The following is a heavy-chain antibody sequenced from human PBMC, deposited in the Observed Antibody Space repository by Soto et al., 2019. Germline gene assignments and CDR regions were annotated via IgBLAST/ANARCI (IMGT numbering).Heavy chain of an antibody. CDR2: ISGSGGST. D-gene: IGHD2-15*01. Sequence: EVQLLESGGGLVQPGGSLRLSCAASGFTFSSYAMSWVRQAPGKGLEWVSDISGSGGSTYYAGSVKGRFTISRDNSKQALYLQRSSLRAEASAVYYCAKSGGDCSGGSCYSAYSPYWGQGTLVTVSS. J-gene: IGHJ4*02. CDR3: AKSGGDCSGGSCYSAYSPY. CDR1: GFTFSSYA. V-gene: IGHV3-23*01.